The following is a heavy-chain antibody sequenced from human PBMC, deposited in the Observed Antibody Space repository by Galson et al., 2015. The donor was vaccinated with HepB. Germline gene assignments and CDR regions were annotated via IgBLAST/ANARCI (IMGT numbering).Heavy chain of an antibody. D-gene: IGHD4-17*01. Sequence: SLRLSCAASGFTFSSCAMHWVRQAPGKGLEYVSAISGNGGSTSYADSVKGRFTISRDNSKNMVYLQVSSLRAEDTAVYYCVKGRLTTGTVYYGMDVWGQGTTVTVSS. J-gene: IGHJ6*02. CDR1: GFTFSSCA. CDR3: VKGRLTTGTVYYGMDV. CDR2: ISGNGGST. V-gene: IGHV3-64D*06.